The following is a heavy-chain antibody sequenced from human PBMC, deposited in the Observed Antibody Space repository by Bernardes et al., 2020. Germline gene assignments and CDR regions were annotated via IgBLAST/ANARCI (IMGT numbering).Heavy chain of an antibody. J-gene: IGHJ4*02. CDR1: AGSITSSSDY. V-gene: IGHV4-39*01. Sequence: LSPTCTVSAGSITSSSDYWGWRRQPPGKGLEWIGSIYYSGSTYYNPSLKSRVTISADTSKNKFSLELSSVTAADTAVYFCASTAAGNPFDYWGQGTLVTVSS. CDR3: ASTAAGNPFDY. D-gene: IGHD6-13*01. CDR2: IYYSGST.